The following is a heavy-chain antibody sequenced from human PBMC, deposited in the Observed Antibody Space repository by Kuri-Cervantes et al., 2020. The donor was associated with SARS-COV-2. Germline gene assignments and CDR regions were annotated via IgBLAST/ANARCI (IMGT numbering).Heavy chain of an antibody. V-gene: IGHV7-4-1*02. CDR2: INTNTGNP. J-gene: IGHJ6*03. Sequence: ASVKVSCKASGYTFTNYAMNWVRQAPGQGLEWMGWINTNTGNPMYAQGFTGHFVFSLDTSVSTAYLQISSLKAGDTAVYYCARDYGSSGYYPYYYYYYMDVWGKGTTVTVSS. CDR3: ARDYGSSGYYPYYYYYYMDV. CDR1: GYTFTNYA. D-gene: IGHD3-22*01.